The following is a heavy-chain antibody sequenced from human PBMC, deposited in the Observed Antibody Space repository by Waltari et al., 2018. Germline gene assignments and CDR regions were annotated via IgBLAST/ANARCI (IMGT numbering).Heavy chain of an antibody. CDR2: IIPIFGTA. Sequence: QVQLVQSGAEVKKPGSSVKVSCKASGGTFSSYAISWVRQAPGQGLEWMGGIIPIFGTANYAQEFQGRVTITADESTSTAYMELSSLRSEDTAVYYCARDTTVAGRAYYYYGMDVWGQGTTVTVSS. V-gene: IGHV1-69*01. CDR1: GGTFSSYA. J-gene: IGHJ6*02. CDR3: ARDTTVAGRAYYYYGMDV. D-gene: IGHD6-19*01.